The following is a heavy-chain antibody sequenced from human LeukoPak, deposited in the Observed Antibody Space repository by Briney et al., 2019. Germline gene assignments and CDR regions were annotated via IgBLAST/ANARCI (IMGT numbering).Heavy chain of an antibody. J-gene: IGHJ4*02. V-gene: IGHV3-66*02. CDR2: IYDGDST. Sequence: GGSLRLSCAATGFTVSSNYLSWVRQAPGKGLEWVSVIYDGDSTYYADSVKGRFTISRDNSKNTLYLQMNSLRAEDTAVYYCARGLSNYYDSSGYPPQLDYWGQGTLVTVSS. CDR3: ARGLSNYYDSSGYPPQLDY. CDR1: GFTVSSNY. D-gene: IGHD3-22*01.